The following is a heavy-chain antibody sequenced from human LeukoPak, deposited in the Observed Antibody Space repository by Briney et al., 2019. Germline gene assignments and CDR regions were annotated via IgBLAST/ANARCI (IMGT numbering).Heavy chain of an antibody. Sequence: GGSVKVSCKASGYTFTGYGISWVRQAPGQGLEWMGWISAYNGNTNYAQKLQGRVTMTTDTSTSTAYMELRSLRSDDTAVYYCARESSSWYYYYYGMDVWGKGTTVTVSS. V-gene: IGHV1-18*04. CDR1: GYTFTGYG. CDR3: ARESSSWYYYYYGMDV. CDR2: ISAYNGNT. D-gene: IGHD6-13*01. J-gene: IGHJ6*04.